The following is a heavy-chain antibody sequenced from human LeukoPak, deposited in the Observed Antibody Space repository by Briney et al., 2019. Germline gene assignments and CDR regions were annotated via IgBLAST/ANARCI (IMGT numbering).Heavy chain of an antibody. CDR3: ASRVW. CDR1: TFTVSGDY. V-gene: IGHV3-53*01. J-gene: IGHJ4*02. Sequence: GGSLRLSCAASTFTVSGDYMSWVRQAPGKGLEWVSLIYTGGATYYADSVKGRFTISRDNSKKILFLQMNSLTAEDTAVYYCASRVWWGQGTLVTVSS. CDR2: IYTGGAT.